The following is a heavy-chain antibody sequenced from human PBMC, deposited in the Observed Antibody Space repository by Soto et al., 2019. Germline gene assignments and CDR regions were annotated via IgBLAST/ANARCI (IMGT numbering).Heavy chain of an antibody. D-gene: IGHD3-22*01. CDR1: GGSISSGDYY. CDR3: ATRSGYPNNYFER. J-gene: IGHJ5*02. CDR2: IYYSGST. Sequence: SETLSLTCTVSGGSISSGDYYWSWILHPPGKGLEWIGYIYYSGSTYYNPSLKSRVTISLEKAKNQFSLNLRFVTAADTAVYFCATRSGYPNNYFERWGQGNLVTVSS. V-gene: IGHV4-30-4*01.